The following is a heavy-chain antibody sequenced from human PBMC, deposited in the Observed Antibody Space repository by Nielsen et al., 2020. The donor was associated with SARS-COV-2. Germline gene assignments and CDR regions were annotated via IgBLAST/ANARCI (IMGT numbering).Heavy chain of an antibody. CDR3: ARGSSGTYRRVDY. D-gene: IGHD3-22*01. Sequence: ASVKVSCKASGYTFTDYYVHWVRQAPGQGLEWMGLINPTNGGTTYAQKFLGTVTMTRDTSTSTVYMELSSLRSDDTAVYYCARGSSGTYRRVDYWGQGTLVTVSS. J-gene: IGHJ4*02. V-gene: IGHV1-46*01. CDR1: GYTFTDYY. CDR2: INPTNGGT.